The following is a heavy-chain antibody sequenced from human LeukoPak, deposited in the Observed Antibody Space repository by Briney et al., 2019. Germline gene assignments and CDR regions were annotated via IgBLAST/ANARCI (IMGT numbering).Heavy chain of an antibody. CDR2: IYYSGST. D-gene: IGHD3-22*01. Sequence: SETLSLTCTVSGGSISSSSYYWGWIRQPPGKGLEWIGSIYYSGSTYYNPSLKSRVTISVDTSKNQFSLKLSSVTAADTAVYYCAMTGWPAGYYYDSSGYYRQSDYWGQGTLVTVSS. CDR3: AMTGWPAGYYYDSSGYYRQSDY. J-gene: IGHJ4*02. V-gene: IGHV4-39*01. CDR1: GGSISSSSYY.